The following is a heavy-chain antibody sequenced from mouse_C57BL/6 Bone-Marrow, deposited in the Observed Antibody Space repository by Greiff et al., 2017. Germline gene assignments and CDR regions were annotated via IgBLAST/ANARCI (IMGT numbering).Heavy chain of an antibody. CDR2: IYPGSGST. Sequence: QVHVKQPGAELVKPGASVKMSCKASGYTFTSYWITWVKQRPGQGLEWIGDIYPGSGSTNYNEKFKSKATLTVDTSSSTAYMQLSSLTSEDSAVYYCARDGYVWGQGTTLTVSS. V-gene: IGHV1-55*01. CDR3: ARDGYV. D-gene: IGHD2-2*01. CDR1: GYTFTSYW. J-gene: IGHJ2*01.